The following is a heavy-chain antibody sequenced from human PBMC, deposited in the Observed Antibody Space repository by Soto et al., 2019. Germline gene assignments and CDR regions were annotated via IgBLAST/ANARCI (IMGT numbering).Heavy chain of an antibody. D-gene: IGHD3-16*01. CDR1: GFTFSSYS. V-gene: IGHV3-48*02. Sequence: PGGSLRLSCAASGFTFSSYSMNWVRQAPGKGLEWVSYISSSSSTIYYADSVKGRFTISRDNAKNSLYLQMNSLGDEDTAVYYCVRDLGDDDGDPNYYYYYGMDVWGQGTTVTVSS. CDR2: ISSSSSTI. J-gene: IGHJ6*02. CDR3: VRDLGDDDGDPNYYYYYGMDV.